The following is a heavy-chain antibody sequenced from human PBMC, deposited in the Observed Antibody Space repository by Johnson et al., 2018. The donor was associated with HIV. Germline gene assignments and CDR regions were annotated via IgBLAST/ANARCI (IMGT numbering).Heavy chain of an antibody. D-gene: IGHD3-10*02. CDR2: TSRSGSPI. J-gene: IGHJ3*02. Sequence: VQVVESGGGLVKPGGSLRLSCAASGFTSSDYYMSWIPQAPGKGLEWVSYTSRSGSPIYYAASVKGRFTISRDNSKNTLYLQMGSLGVEDMAVYYCARSMYGPDAFDIWGQGTMVTVSS. CDR1: GFTSSDYY. V-gene: IGHV3-11*04. CDR3: ARSMYGPDAFDI.